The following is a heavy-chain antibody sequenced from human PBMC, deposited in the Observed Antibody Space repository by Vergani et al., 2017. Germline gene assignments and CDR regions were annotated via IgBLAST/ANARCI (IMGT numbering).Heavy chain of an antibody. Sequence: EVQLLESGGGLVQPGGSLRLSCAASGFTFSSYAMSWVRQAPGKGLEWVSSISGSGGSTYYADSVKGRFTISRDNSNNTMYLQMNSLRAEDTAVYYCATAINWNTAGYYFDSWGQGTLVTVSS. CDR3: ATAINWNTAGYYFDS. J-gene: IGHJ4*02. CDR1: GFTFSSYA. CDR2: ISGSGGST. D-gene: IGHD1-1*01. V-gene: IGHV3-23*01.